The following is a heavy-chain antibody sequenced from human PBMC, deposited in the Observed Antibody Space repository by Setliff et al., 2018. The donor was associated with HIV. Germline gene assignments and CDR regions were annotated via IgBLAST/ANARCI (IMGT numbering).Heavy chain of an antibody. D-gene: IGHD1-26*01. CDR2: INPSGGST. Sequence: ASVTVSCKASGYTFTSYYMHWVRQAPGQGLEWMGIINPSGGSTSYAQKFQGRVTMTRDTSTSTVYMELSSLRSEDTAVYYCARERVGFEAFDIWGQGTMVTVSS. CDR1: GYTFTSYY. CDR3: ARERVGFEAFDI. V-gene: IGHV1-46*01. J-gene: IGHJ3*02.